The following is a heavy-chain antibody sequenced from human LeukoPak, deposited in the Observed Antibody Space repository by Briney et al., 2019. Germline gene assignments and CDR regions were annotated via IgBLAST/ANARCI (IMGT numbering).Heavy chain of an antibody. CDR3: AREEAGTFDY. CDR2: ISSSSSYI. V-gene: IGHV3-21*01. Sequence: PGGSLRLSCAASGFTFSSYSMNWVRQAPGKGLEWVSSISSSSSYIYYADSVKGRFTISRDNAKNTLYLQMNSLRAEDTAVYYCAREEAGTFDYWGQGTLVTVSS. CDR1: GFTFSSYS. D-gene: IGHD6-13*01. J-gene: IGHJ4*02.